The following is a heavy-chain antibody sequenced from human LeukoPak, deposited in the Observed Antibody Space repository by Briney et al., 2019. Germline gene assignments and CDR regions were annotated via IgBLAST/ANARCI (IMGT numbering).Heavy chain of an antibody. J-gene: IGHJ1*01. D-gene: IGHD5-24*01. V-gene: IGHV1-46*01. CDR1: GFTFSSYG. CDR2: INPSGGST. CDR3: ARCGDGYNRGYFQH. Sequence: GGSLRLSCAASGFTFSSYGMHWVRQAPGQGLEWMGIINPSGGSTSYAQKFQGRVTMTRDTSTSTVYMELSSLRSEDTAVYYCARCGDGYNRGYFQHWGQGTLVTVSS.